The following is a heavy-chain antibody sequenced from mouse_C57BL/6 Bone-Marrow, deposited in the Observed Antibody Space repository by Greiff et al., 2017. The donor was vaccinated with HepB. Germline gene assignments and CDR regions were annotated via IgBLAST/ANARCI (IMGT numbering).Heavy chain of an antibody. CDR2: IYPGSGST. J-gene: IGHJ3*01. CDR1: GYTFTSYW. CDR3: ARYYGSPWFAY. V-gene: IGHV1-55*01. Sequence: QVQLQQPGAELVKPGASVKMSCKASGYTFTSYWITWVKQRPGQGLEWIGDIYPGSGSTNYNEKFKSKATLTVDKSSSTAYMQLSSLTSEDSAVYYCARYYGSPWFAYWGQGTLVTVSA. D-gene: IGHD1-1*01.